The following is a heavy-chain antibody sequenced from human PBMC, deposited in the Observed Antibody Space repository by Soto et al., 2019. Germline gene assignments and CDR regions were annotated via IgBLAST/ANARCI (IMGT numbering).Heavy chain of an antibody. J-gene: IGHJ3*02. V-gene: IGHV1-18*01. CDR3: ARKLGLFDAFDI. CDR1: GYTFTSYG. CDR2: ISAYNGNT. D-gene: IGHD3-22*01. Sequence: ASVKVSCKASGYTFTSYGISWVRQAPGQGLEWMGWISAYNGNTNYAQKLQGRVTMTTDTSTSTAYRELRSLRSDDTAVYYCARKLGLFDAFDIRGQGTMVTVSS.